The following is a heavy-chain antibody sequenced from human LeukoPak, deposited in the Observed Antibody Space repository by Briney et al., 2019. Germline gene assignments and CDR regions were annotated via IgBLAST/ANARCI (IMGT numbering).Heavy chain of an antibody. CDR1: GNYW. V-gene: IGHV3-74*01. D-gene: IGHD2/OR15-2a*01. CDR2: INSDGSWT. CDR3: VSFYETY. Sequence: GSLRLSCAASGNYWMHWVRQAPGKGLVWVSHINSDGSWTSYADSVKGRFTISKDNAKNTVYLQMNSLRAEDTAVYYCVSFYETYWGRGTLVTVSS. J-gene: IGHJ4*02.